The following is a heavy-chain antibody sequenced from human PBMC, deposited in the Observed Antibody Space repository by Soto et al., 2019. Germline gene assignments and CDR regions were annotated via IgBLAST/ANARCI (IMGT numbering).Heavy chain of an antibody. Sequence: QVQLVESGGGVVQPGRSLRLSCAASGFTFSRYGRHWVRQAPGKGLEWVAVIWYDGSNKYYADSVKGRFTISRDNSKNTLNLQMNSLRAEDTAVYYCAREAGTTRYYGMDVWGQGTTVTVSS. J-gene: IGHJ6*02. D-gene: IGHD1-7*01. V-gene: IGHV3-33*01. CDR1: GFTFSRYG. CDR2: IWYDGSNK. CDR3: AREAGTTRYYGMDV.